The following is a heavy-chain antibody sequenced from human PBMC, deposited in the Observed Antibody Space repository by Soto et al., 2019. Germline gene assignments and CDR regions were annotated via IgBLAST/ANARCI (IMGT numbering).Heavy chain of an antibody. CDR2: IKQDGSEE. D-gene: IGHD2-21*01. J-gene: IGHJ1*01. Sequence: DVQLVESGGGLVQPGGSLRLSCAAXXXXIXXYWMSWVRQAPGKGLEWVANIKQDGSEEYYVDSVKGRFTIFRDNAKNSLYLQMHSLRVEDTAVYYCARGGDGFGGQGTLVTVSS. CDR3: ARGGDGF. CDR1: XXXIXXYW. V-gene: IGHV3-7*01.